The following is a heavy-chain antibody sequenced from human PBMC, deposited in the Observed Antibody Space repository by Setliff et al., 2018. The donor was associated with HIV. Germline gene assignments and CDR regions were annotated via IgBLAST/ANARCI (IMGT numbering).Heavy chain of an antibody. CDR3: ARGQFIPAAERDAYFDY. Sequence: ASVKVSCKASGYTFTSDYIHWVRQAPGQGLEWMGIINPAGNPTSYAQKFQGRVTITTDGFTTTAYMEPSSLTSEDTAVYYCARGQFIPAAERDAYFDYWGQGTLVTVSS. V-gene: IGHV1-46*01. CDR1: GYTFTSDY. J-gene: IGHJ4*02. CDR2: INPAGNPT. D-gene: IGHD6-13*01.